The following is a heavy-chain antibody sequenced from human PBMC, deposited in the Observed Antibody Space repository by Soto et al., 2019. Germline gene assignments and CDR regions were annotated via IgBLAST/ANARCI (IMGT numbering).Heavy chain of an antibody. CDR1: GFTFSSYG. CDR3: ARDMRLGELSRRVMDV. D-gene: IGHD3-16*02. Sequence: GGSLRLSCAASGFTFSSYGMHWVRQAPGKGLEWVAVIWYDGSNKYYADSVKGRFTISRDNSKNTLYLQMNSLRAEDTAVYYCARDMRLGELSRRVMDVWGQGTTVTVSS. V-gene: IGHV3-33*01. J-gene: IGHJ6*02. CDR2: IWYDGSNK.